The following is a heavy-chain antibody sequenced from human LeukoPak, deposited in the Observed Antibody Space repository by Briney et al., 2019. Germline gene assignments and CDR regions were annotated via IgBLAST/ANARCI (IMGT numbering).Heavy chain of an antibody. V-gene: IGHV3-23*01. CDR3: ARHGSWSFDY. J-gene: IGHJ4*02. CDR2: ITSGSGSNV. CDR1: GFTFSSPA. D-gene: IGHD6-13*01. Sequence: GGSLRLSCAASGFTFSSPAMSWVRQAPGKGLEWVSAITSGSGSNVYYTDSLKGRFTISRDNSKNTLYLQMNSLRAEDTAVYYCARHGSWSFDYWGQGTLVTVSA.